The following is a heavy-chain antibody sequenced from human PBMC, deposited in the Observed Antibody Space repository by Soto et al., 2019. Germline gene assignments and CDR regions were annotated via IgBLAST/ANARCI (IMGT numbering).Heavy chain of an antibody. CDR1: SGAIGSSSYY. J-gene: IGHJ6*03. CDR2: IYYSGST. Sequence: PSETLSLTCTISSGAIGSSSYYWGWIRQPPGKGLEWIGSIYYSGSTYYNPSLKSRVTISVDTSKNQFSLKLSSVTAADTAVYYCASQQGYCSGGSCYFRHHYYYYMDVWGKGTTVT. D-gene: IGHD2-15*01. V-gene: IGHV4-39*01. CDR3: ASQQGYCSGGSCYFRHHYYYYMDV.